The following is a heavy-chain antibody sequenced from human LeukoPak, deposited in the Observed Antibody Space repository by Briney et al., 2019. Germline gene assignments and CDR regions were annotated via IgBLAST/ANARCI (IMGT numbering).Heavy chain of an antibody. D-gene: IGHD6-6*01. CDR2: IYTTGST. V-gene: IGHV4-4*07. Sequence: SETLSLTCTVSGGSVSAYYCSWIRQPAGKGLEWIGRIYTTGSTNYNPSLKSRVSMSVDTSKNQFSLKLSSVTAADTAVYYCARGGYSSSSWTDYYYHYYMDVWGKGTTVTVSS. J-gene: IGHJ6*03. CDR3: ARGGYSSSSWTDYYYHYYMDV. CDR1: GGSVSAYY.